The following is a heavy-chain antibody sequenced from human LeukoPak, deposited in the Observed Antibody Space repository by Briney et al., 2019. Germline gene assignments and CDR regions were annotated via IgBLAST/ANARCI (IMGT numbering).Heavy chain of an antibody. CDR2: IYPGDSDI. J-gene: IGHJ4*02. CDR3: ARFDDASSGFYYYDY. V-gene: IGHV5-51*01. Sequence: GESLKISCKGSGYSFTNYWIAWVRQMPGKGLEWMGIIYPGDSDIRYSPSFQGQVTISADKSISTAYLQWSSLMASDTAMYFCARFDDASSGFYYYDYWGLGTLVTVSS. CDR1: GYSFTNYW. D-gene: IGHD3-22*01.